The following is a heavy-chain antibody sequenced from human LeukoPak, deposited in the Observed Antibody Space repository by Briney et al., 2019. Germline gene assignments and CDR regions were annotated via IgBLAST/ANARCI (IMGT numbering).Heavy chain of an antibody. J-gene: IGHJ4*02. CDR3: ARGPRWLRTFDY. CDR1: GSFSGYY. V-gene: IGHV4-34*01. Sequence: SETLSLTCAGGSFSGYYWGWIRQPPGKGLEWIGEISHSGITNYNPSLKSRVTISVDTSKNQFSLKLRSVTAADTAVYYCARGPRWLRTFDYWGQGILVTVSS. D-gene: IGHD5-12*01. CDR2: ISHSGIT.